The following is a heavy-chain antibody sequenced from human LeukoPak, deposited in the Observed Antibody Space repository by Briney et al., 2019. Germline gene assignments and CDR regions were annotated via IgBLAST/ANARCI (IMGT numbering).Heavy chain of an antibody. CDR2: IIPIFGSA. CDR3: ARDRVGYSYGPFDY. D-gene: IGHD5-18*01. Sequence: SVKVSCKASGGTFSSYAISWVRQAPGQGLEWMGGIIPIFGSANYAQKFQGRVTITADKSTSTAYMELSSLRSEDTAVYYCARDRVGYSYGPFDYWGQGTLVTVSS. CDR1: GGTFSSYA. V-gene: IGHV1-69*06. J-gene: IGHJ4*02.